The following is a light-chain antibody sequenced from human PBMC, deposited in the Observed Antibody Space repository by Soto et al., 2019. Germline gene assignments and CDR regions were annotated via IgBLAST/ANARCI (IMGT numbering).Light chain of an antibody. J-gene: IGKJ1*01. V-gene: IGKV3-20*01. CDR3: KHISVPQWT. CDR2: GVL. CDR1: QTGYIQC. Sequence: TEFPSTLSLSTGAAAILSCRASQTGYIQCWPGNQQRPGKPPRLLIHGVLVRDAGIPERFSGSGYGKDFTLPFSRFELENLAVNFSKHISVPQWTFGKGTKWIS.